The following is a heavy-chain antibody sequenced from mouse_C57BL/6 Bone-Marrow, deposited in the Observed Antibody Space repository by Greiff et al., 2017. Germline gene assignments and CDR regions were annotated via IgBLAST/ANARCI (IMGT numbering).Heavy chain of an antibody. CDR3: ARSFITTVLPHFDV. V-gene: IGHV1-64*01. D-gene: IGHD1-1*01. CDR2: IHPNSGST. J-gene: IGHJ1*03. Sequence: VQLQQSGAELVKPGASVKLSCKASGYTFTSYWMHWVKQRPGQGLEWIGMIHPNSGSTNYNEKFKSKATLTVDKSSSTAYMQLSILTSEDSAVYYCARSFITTVLPHFDVWGTGTTVTVSS. CDR1: GYTFTSYW.